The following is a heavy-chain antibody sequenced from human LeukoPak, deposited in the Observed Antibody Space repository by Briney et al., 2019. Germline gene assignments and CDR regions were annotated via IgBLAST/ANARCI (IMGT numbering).Heavy chain of an antibody. CDR3: ARGAMVRSRGWFDP. CDR2: IYHSGST. CDR1: GGSISSGGYY. Sequence: SQTLSLTCTVSGGSISSGGYYWSWIRQPPGKGLEWIGYIYHSGSTYYNPSLKSRVTISVDRSKNQFSLKLSSVTAADTAVYYCARGAMVRSRGWFDPWGQGTLVTVSS. D-gene: IGHD3-10*01. V-gene: IGHV4-30-2*01. J-gene: IGHJ5*02.